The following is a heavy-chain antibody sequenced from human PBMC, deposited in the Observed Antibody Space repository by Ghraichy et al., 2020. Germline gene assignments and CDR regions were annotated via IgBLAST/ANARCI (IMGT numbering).Heavy chain of an antibody. CDR1: GFTFSSYA. D-gene: IGHD2-2*02. J-gene: IGHJ6*02. Sequence: GGSLRLSCAASGFTFSSYAMSWVRQAPGKGLEWVSAISGSGGSTYYADSVKGRFTISRDNSKNTLYLQMNSLRAEDTAVYYCAKDPRSTSCYNRCDGMDVWGQGTTVTVSS. CDR3: AKDPRSTSCYNRCDGMDV. V-gene: IGHV3-23*01. CDR2: ISGSGGST.